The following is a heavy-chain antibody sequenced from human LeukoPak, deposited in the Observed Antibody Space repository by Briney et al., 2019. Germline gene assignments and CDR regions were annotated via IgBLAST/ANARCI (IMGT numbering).Heavy chain of an antibody. D-gene: IGHD2-2*01. V-gene: IGHV4-34*01. J-gene: IGHJ5*02. CDR2: INHSGST. CDR3: ARYGGVVVVPAAMGCNWFDP. Sequence: NTSETLSLTCAVYGGSFSGYYWSWIRQPPGKGLEWIGEINHSGSTNYNPSLKSRVTISVDTSKNQFSLKLSSVTAADTAVYYCARYGGVVVVPAAMGCNWFDPWGQGTLVTVSS. CDR1: GGSFSGYY.